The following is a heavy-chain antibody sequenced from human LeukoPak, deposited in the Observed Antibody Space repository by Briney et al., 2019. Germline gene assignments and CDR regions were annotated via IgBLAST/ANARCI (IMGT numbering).Heavy chain of an antibody. J-gene: IGHJ5*02. CDR2: IYTSGST. D-gene: IGHD3-10*01. Sequence: SETLSLTCTVSGGSISSHYWSWIRQPAGKGLEWIGRIYTSGSTNYNPSLKSRVTISVDTSKNQFSLKLSSVTAADTAVYYCARDYGMVRGGRWFDPWGQGTLVTVSS. V-gene: IGHV4-4*07. CDR1: GGSISSHY. CDR3: ARDYGMVRGGRWFDP.